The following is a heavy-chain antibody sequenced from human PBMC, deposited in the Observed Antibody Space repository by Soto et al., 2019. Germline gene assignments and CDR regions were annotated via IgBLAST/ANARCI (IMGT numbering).Heavy chain of an antibody. J-gene: IGHJ6*02. CDR2: INPRGGST. CDR3: ARGYSSGWYGPDV. Sequence: QVQLVQSGAEVKKPGASVKVSCKASGYTFTSYYMHWVRQAPGQGLEWMGIINPRGGSTSYAQKFQGRVTMTSDTSTSTVYMELSSLRSEETAVYYCARGYSSGWYGPDVWGQGTTVTVSS. D-gene: IGHD6-19*01. V-gene: IGHV1-46*03. CDR1: GYTFTSYY.